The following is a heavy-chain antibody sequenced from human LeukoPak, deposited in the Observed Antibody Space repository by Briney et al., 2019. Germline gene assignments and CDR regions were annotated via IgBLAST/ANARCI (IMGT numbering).Heavy chain of an antibody. D-gene: IGHD6-19*01. CDR3: ARHSTPPRARAVAGTNFDY. CDR1: GGSVSSSY. V-gene: IGHV4-59*08. J-gene: IGHJ4*02. Sequence: SETLSLTCTVSGGSVSSSYRSWIRQPPGKGLEWIGYVYHSGVTIHNPSLRTRVSISVDSLKNQLSLRLNSVTAADTALYYCARHSTPPRARAVAGTNFDYWGPGTLVTVSS. CDR2: VYHSGVT.